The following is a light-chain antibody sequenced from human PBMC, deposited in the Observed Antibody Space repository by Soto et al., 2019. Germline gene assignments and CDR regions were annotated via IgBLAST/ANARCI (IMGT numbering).Light chain of an antibody. V-gene: IGKV3-15*01. CDR3: QQYNNWPFT. Sequence: EIVMTQSPATLSVSPGERATLSCRASQSIRSNLAWYQQKPGQAPRLLIYGASTRATGIPATFSGSGSGTAFTLIISSLQSEDVAVSYCQQYNNWPFTFGPGTKVDIK. CDR1: QSIRSN. J-gene: IGKJ3*01. CDR2: GAS.